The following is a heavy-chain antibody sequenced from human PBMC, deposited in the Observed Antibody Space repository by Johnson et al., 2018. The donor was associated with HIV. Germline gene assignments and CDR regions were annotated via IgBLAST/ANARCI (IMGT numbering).Heavy chain of an antibody. CDR3: ARDWELGAFDI. Sequence: EVQLVESGGGVVRPGGSLRLSCAASGFTFDDYGMSWVRQAPGKGLEWVSVISGRGGSTYYGDSVKGRFTISRDNSKNTLYLQMNSLRAEDTAVYYCARDWELGAFDIWGQGTMVTVSS. CDR2: ISGRGGST. V-gene: IGHV3-23*04. CDR1: GFTFDDYG. J-gene: IGHJ3*02. D-gene: IGHD1-7*01.